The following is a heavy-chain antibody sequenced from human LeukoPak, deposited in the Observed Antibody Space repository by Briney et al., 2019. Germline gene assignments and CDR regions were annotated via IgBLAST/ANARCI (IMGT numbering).Heavy chain of an antibody. Sequence: SEALSLTCTVSGGSISSYYWSWIRQPAGKGLEWIGRIYTSGSTNYNPSLKSRVTMSVDTSKNQFSLKLSSVTAADTAVYYCAREEQWLLAMDVWGQGTTVTVSS. V-gene: IGHV4-4*07. CDR2: IYTSGST. J-gene: IGHJ6*02. CDR1: GGSISSYY. D-gene: IGHD6-19*01. CDR3: AREEQWLLAMDV.